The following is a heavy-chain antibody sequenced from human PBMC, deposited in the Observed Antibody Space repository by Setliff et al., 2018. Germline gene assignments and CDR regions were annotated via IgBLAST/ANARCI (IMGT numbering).Heavy chain of an antibody. CDR3: ARVRKWFGADPFDY. J-gene: IGHJ4*02. V-gene: IGHV7-4-1*01. Sequence: ASVKVSCKASGYTFTSYAMNWVRQAHGQGLEWMGWINTNTGNPMYAQGFTGRFVFSLDTSVSTAYLQFSLKLSSVTAADTAVYYCARVRKWFGADPFDYWGQGTLVTVSS. CDR2: INTNTGNP. D-gene: IGHD3-10*01. CDR1: GYTFTSYA.